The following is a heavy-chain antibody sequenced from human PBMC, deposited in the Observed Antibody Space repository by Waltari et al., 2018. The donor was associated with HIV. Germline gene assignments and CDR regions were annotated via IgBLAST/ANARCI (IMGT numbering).Heavy chain of an antibody. Sequence: EVHLVESGGGLVKPGESLRLSCAASGFTFSGYAMKWVRQAPGKVLEWVSAISRTSSYIYYADSLKGRFTIYRDNAKNSVYLQMNSLRVEDTAVYYCARDERRCNSGDCYPSDYWGQGTLVTVSS. V-gene: IGHV3-21*01. CDR1: GFTFSGYA. J-gene: IGHJ4*02. CDR2: ISRTSSYI. D-gene: IGHD2-21*02. CDR3: ARDERRCNSGDCYPSDY.